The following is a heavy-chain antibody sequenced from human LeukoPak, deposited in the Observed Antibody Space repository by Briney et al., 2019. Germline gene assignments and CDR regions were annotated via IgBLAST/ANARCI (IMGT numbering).Heavy chain of an antibody. J-gene: IGHJ4*02. V-gene: IGHV3-30*04. Sequence: GRSLRLSCAASGFTFSSYAMHWVRQAPGKGLEWVAVISYDGSNKYYADSVKGRFTISRDNSKNTLYLQMNSLRAEDTAVYYCARDRTTVRTFDYWGQGTLVTVSS. CDR3: ARDRTTVRTFDY. CDR2: ISYDGSNK. D-gene: IGHD4-11*01. CDR1: GFTFSSYA.